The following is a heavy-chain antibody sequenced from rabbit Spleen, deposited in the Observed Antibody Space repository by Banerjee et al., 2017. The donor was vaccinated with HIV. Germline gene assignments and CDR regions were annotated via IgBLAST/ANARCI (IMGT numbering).Heavy chain of an antibody. D-gene: IGHD5-1*01. CDR2: IYTGSSGNT. V-gene: IGHV1S45*01. CDR1: GFSFSSSHY. CDR3: ARGDGSDWYGMDL. J-gene: IGHJ6*01. Sequence: QEQLEESGGDLVQPEGSLTLTCTASGFSFSSSHYMCWVRQAPGKGLEWIACIYTGSSGNTYYASWAKGRFTISKTSSTTVTLQMTSLTVADTATYFCARGDGSDWYGMDLWGPGTLVTVS.